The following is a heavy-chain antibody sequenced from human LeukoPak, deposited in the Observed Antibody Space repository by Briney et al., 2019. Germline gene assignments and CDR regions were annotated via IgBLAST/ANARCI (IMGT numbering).Heavy chain of an antibody. CDR2: MSPNSGNT. CDR1: GHTFTTYD. V-gene: IGHV1-8*01. D-gene: IGHD7-27*01. CDR3: ARGPPNRGFDY. J-gene: IGHJ4*02. Sequence: GASVKVSCKASGHTFTTYDLNWVRQAPGQGLEWLGWMSPNSGNTGYAQKFQGRVTMTRDTSISTAYMELSSLRSEDTAVYYCARGPPNRGFDYRGQGTLVTVSS.